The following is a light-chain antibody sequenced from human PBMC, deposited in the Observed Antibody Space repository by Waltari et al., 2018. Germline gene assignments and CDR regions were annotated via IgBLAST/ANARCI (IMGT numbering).Light chain of an antibody. V-gene: IGKV3-15*01. J-gene: IGKJ1*01. CDR3: QQYNNWPQT. Sequence: EIVMTQSPATLSVSPGERATLSCRASQSISSNLAWYQHRPGQAPRLLIYDASTRATGIPARFSGSGSGTEITLTISSLQSEDFALYYCQQYNNWPQTFGQGTKVEIE. CDR1: QSISSN. CDR2: DAS.